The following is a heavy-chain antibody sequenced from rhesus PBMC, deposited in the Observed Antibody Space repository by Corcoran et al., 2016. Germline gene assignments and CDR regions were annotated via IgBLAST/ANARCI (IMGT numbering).Heavy chain of an antibody. D-gene: IGHD4-23*01. V-gene: IGHV4-65*01. CDR1: GGSVSSSNW. Sequence: QVQLQESGPGLVKPSETLSLTCAGSGGSVSSSNWWSWIRQPPGKGLEWIGYSSGSSGSTYYNPSLKSRVTISTDTSKNQFSLKLSSVTAADTAVYYCARVPPTVTIDYWGQGVLVTVSS. CDR2: SSGSSGST. J-gene: IGHJ4*01. CDR3: ARVPPTVTIDY.